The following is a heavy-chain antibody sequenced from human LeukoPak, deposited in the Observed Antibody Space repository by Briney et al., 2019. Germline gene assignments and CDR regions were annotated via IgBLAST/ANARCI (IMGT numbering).Heavy chain of an antibody. J-gene: IGHJ4*02. Sequence: GGSLRLSCAASGFTFSSYEMNWVRQAPGKGLEWVSYIGSSGSTIYYADSVKGRFTISRDNAKNSLYLQMNSLRAEDTAVYYCARERYFDWSSHYFDYWGQGTLVTVSS. CDR1: GFTFSSYE. V-gene: IGHV3-48*03. CDR2: IGSSGSTI. CDR3: ARERYFDWSSHYFDY. D-gene: IGHD3-9*01.